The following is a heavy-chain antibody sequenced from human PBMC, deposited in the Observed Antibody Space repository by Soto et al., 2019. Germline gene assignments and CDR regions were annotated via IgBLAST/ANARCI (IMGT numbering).Heavy chain of an antibody. CDR2: INPSGGST. CDR1: GYTFTSYY. CDR3: ARDPNYYDSSGYQGYFDY. J-gene: IGHJ4*02. V-gene: IGHV1-46*01. D-gene: IGHD3-22*01. Sequence: EASVKVSCKASGYTFTSYYMHWVRQAPGQGLEWMGIINPSGGSTSYAQKFQGRVTMTRDTSTSTVYMELSSLRSEDTAVYYCARDPNYYDSSGYQGYFDYWGQGTLVTVSS.